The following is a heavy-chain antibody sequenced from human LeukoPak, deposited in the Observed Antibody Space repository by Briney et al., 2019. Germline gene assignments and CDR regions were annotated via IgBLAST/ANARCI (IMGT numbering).Heavy chain of an antibody. J-gene: IGHJ4*02. CDR1: GYTFTSYG. CDR2: MNPNSGNT. V-gene: IGHV1-8*01. CDR3: ARGPIGSSWFGLDY. D-gene: IGHD6-13*01. Sequence: ASVKVSCKASGYTFTSYGINWVRQATGQGLEWMGWMNPNSGNTGYAQKFQGRVTMTRNTSISTAYMELSSLRSEDTAVYYCARGPIGSSWFGLDYWGQGTLVTVSS.